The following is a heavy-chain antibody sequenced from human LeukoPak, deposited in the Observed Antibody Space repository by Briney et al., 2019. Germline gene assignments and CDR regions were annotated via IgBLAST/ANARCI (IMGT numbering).Heavy chain of an antibody. Sequence: GGSLRLSCAASGFTFSSYWMSWVRQAPGKGLEWVANIKQDGSEKYYVDSVKGRFTISRDNAKNSLYLQMNSLRAEDTAVYYCARDREEMATTFDYWGQGTLVTVSS. CDR2: IKQDGSEK. V-gene: IGHV3-7*01. D-gene: IGHD5-24*01. CDR1: GFTFSSYW. J-gene: IGHJ4*02. CDR3: ARDREEMATTFDY.